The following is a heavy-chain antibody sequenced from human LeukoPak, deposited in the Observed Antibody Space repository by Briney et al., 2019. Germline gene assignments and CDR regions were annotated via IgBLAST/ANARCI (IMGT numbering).Heavy chain of an antibody. CDR2: VDPEDGET. CDR1: GYTFTDYY. J-gene: IGHJ5*02. V-gene: IGHV1-69-2*01. D-gene: IGHD3-22*01. Sequence: ASVKVSCKVSGYTFTDYYMHWVQQAPRKGLEWMGLVDPEDGETIYAEKFQGRVTITADTSTDTAYMELSSLRSEDTAVYYCASGGYYYDSSGYIRGFDPWGQGTLVTVSS. CDR3: ASGGYYYDSSGYIRGFDP.